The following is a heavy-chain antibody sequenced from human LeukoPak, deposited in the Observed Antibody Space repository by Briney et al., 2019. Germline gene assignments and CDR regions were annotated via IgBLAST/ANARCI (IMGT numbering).Heavy chain of an antibody. V-gene: IGHV3-74*01. Sequence: GGSLRLSCAASGFTFSSYWMHWVRQAPGKGLVWVSRINSDGSSTTYADSVKGRFTISTDNAKNTLYLQMNSLRAEDTAVYYCARVEPIRLLVDYWGQGTLVTVSS. J-gene: IGHJ4*02. CDR1: GFTFSSYW. CDR2: INSDGSST. D-gene: IGHD3-3*01. CDR3: ARVEPIRLLVDY.